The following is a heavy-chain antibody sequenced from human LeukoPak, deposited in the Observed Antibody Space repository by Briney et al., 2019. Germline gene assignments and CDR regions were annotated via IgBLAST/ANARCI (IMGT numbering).Heavy chain of an antibody. CDR3: ARGGGPLYYYDSSGYWGYYFDY. Sequence: GGSLRLSCAASGFTVSSNYMTWVRQAPGKGLEWVSVIYSGGSTYYAGSVKGRFTISRDNSKNTLYLQMNSLRAEDTAVYYCARGGGPLYYYDSSGYWGYYFDYWGQGTLVTVSS. J-gene: IGHJ4*02. D-gene: IGHD3-22*01. V-gene: IGHV3-53*01. CDR1: GFTVSSNY. CDR2: IYSGGST.